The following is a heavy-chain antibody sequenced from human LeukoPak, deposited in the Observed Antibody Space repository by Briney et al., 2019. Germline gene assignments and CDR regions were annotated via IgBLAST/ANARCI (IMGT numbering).Heavy chain of an antibody. CDR2: LSGYGAST. CDR3: VKGRSKGASRRSAGLLWDF. D-gene: IGHD2-15*01. CDR1: GFSFSSYA. Sequence: GGSLRLSCAASGFSFSSYAMSWVRQAPGKGLEWLSSLSGYGASTYYGDSVKGRFTISRDNSNNTLYLQMNSLRGDDTAIYYCVKGRSKGASRRSAGLLWDFWGQGALVTVSS. J-gene: IGHJ4*02. V-gene: IGHV3-23*01.